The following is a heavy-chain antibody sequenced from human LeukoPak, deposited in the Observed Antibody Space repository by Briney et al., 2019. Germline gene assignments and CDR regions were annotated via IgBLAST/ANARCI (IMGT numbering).Heavy chain of an antibody. D-gene: IGHD1-26*01. CDR3: ARVIVGATTYFDY. CDR1: GFTVSSNY. Sequence: GGSLRLSCAASGFTVSSNYMSWVRQAPGKGLEWVSVIYSGGSTYYADSVKGRFTISRDNSKNTLYLQMNSLRAEDTAVYYCARVIVGATTYFDYWGQGTLVTVSS. CDR2: IYSGGST. V-gene: IGHV3-66*01. J-gene: IGHJ4*02.